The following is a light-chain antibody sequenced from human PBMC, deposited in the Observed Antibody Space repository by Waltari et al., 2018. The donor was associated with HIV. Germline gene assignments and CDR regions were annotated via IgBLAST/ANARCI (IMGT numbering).Light chain of an antibody. CDR2: DVS. J-gene: IGLJ2*01. CDR3: FSYAGNNFLL. V-gene: IGLV2-8*01. Sequence: QSALTQPPSASGSPGQSVTISCAGTSSDIGLYNFVSWYQHHPGKAPKPMISDVSRRASGVPDRFSGSKSGNTASLTVSGLQADDEATYYCFSYAGNNFLLFGGGTKLTVL. CDR1: SSDIGLYNF.